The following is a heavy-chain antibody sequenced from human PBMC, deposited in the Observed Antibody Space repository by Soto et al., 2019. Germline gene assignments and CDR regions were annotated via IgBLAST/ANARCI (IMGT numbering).Heavy chain of an antibody. CDR2: IYRGTSP. J-gene: IGHJ4*02. D-gene: IGHD4-17*01. CDR3: VKNGAYALDY. V-gene: IGHV4-4*02. CDR1: GDSIGSDNW. Sequence: SETLSLTCAVSGDSIGSDNWWSWVRQPPEKGLEWIGEIYRGTSPTYNPSLESRVTISVDKSKNQFSLKLNSVTAADTAVYYCVKNGAYALDYWGQGTRVTVSS.